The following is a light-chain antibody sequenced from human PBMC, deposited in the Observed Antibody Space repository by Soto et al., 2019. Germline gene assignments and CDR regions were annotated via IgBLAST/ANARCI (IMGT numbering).Light chain of an antibody. Sequence: DIVLTQSPGTLSLSPGERATLSCWASQSVSSTYLIWYQQKPGQAPRLLIYAASTRATGVSARFSGSGSGTEFTLTISSLQSEDFTIYYCQYYNNWLATFGGGTKVDIK. CDR1: QSVSSTY. V-gene: IGKV3-15*01. CDR3: QYYNNWLAT. CDR2: AAS. J-gene: IGKJ4*01.